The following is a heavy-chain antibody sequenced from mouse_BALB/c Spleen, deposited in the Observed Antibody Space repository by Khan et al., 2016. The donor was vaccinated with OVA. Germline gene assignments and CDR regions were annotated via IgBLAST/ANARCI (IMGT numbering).Heavy chain of an antibody. CDR3: ARDSNFDY. Sequence: EVQLLETGGGLVQPGGSRKLSCAAPGFTFSRFGMHWVRQAPEKGLEWVAYISSGSSTIYYADTVKGRFTISRDNPKNTLFLQMTSLRSEDTAMYYCARDSNFDYWGQGTTLTVSS. CDR2: ISSGSSTI. CDR1: GFTFSRFG. J-gene: IGHJ2*01. V-gene: IGHV5-17*02.